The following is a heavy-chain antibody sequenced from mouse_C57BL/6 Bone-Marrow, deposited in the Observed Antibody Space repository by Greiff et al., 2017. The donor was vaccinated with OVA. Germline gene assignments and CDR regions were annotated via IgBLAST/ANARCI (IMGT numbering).Heavy chain of an antibody. D-gene: IGHD1-1*01. CDR1: GFSFNTYA. Sequence: EVQLVESGGGLVQPKGSLKLSCAASGFSFNTYAMNWVRQAPGKGLEWVARIRSKSNNYATYYADSVKDRFTISRDDSESMLYLQMNNLKTEDTAMYYCGGHYYGSSSPYAMDYWGQGTSVTVSS. J-gene: IGHJ4*01. CDR2: IRSKSNNYAT. V-gene: IGHV10-1*01. CDR3: GGHYYGSSSPYAMDY.